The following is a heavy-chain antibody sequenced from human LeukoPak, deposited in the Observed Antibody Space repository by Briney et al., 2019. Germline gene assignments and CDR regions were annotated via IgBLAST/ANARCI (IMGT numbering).Heavy chain of an antibody. CDR3: ASPTVTTNYYYYYMDV. V-gene: IGHV1-69*06. D-gene: IGHD4-17*01. J-gene: IGHJ6*03. CDR2: IIPIFGTA. CDR1: GGTFSSYA. Sequence: ASVKVSCKASGGTFSSYAISWVRQAPGQGLEWMGGIIPIFGTANYAQKFQGRVTITADKSTSTAYMELSSLRSEDTAVYYCASPTVTTNYYYYYMDVWGKGTTVTVSS.